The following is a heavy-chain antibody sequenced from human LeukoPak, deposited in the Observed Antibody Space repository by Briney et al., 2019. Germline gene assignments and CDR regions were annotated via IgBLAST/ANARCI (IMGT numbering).Heavy chain of an antibody. CDR2: IYYSGST. D-gene: IGHD1-26*01. CDR3: ASYSGSSSPYYYYYYMDV. J-gene: IGHJ6*03. CDR1: GGSISSSSYY. Sequence: SETLSLTCTVSGGSISSSSYYWGWIRQPPGKGLEWIGSIYYSGSTYYNPSLKSRVTISVDTSKNQFSLKPSSVTAADTAVYYCASYSGSSSPYYYYYYMDVWGKGTTVTVSS. V-gene: IGHV4-39*01.